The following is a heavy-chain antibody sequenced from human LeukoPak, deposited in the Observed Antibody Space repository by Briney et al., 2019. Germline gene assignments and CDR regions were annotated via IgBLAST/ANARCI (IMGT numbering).Heavy chain of an antibody. D-gene: IGHD4-11*01. CDR2: ISAYNGNT. V-gene: IGHV1-18*01. CDR1: GYTFTSYG. J-gene: IGHJ5*02. CDR3: ARAATSLRDNWFDP. Sequence: ASVKVSCKASGYTFTSYGISWVRLAPGQGLEWMGWISAYNGNTNYAQKLQGRVTMTTDTSTSTAYMELRSLRSDDTAVYYCARAATSLRDNWFDPWGQGTLVTVSS.